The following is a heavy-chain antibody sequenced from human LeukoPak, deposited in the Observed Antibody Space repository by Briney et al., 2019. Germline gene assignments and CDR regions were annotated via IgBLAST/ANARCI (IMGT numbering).Heavy chain of an antibody. J-gene: IGHJ4*02. V-gene: IGHV3-21*01. CDR2: ISSSSTYI. Sequence: PGGSLRLSCVASGFSLSNFQMYWVRQAPGKGLEWVSSISSSSTYIYYADSVKGRFTVSRDNAKNSLYLQMNSLRAEDTAVYFCASQYTSSRIFDDWGQGTLVTVSS. D-gene: IGHD6-13*01. CDR3: ASQYTSSRIFDD. CDR1: GFSLSNFQ.